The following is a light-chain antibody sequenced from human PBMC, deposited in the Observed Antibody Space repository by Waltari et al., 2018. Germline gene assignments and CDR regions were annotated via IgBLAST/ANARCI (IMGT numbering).Light chain of an antibody. CDR2: GAS. CDR1: PSIGTS. Sequence: EIVLTQSPVTLSLSPGERATLSCRASPSIGTSLGWYQQKPGQAPRLLIYGASNRATGIPVRFSGSGSGTDFTLTISTLETEDFAVYYCQQHSRWPLTFGGGTKVEI. V-gene: IGKV3-11*01. J-gene: IGKJ4*01. CDR3: QQHSRWPLT.